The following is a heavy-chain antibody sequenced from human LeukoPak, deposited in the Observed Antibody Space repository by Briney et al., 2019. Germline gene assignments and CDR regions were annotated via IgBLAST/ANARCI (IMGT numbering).Heavy chain of an antibody. CDR1: RFTFSSYW. D-gene: IGHD4-11*01. V-gene: IGHV3-74*01. J-gene: IGHJ4*02. Sequence: GGSLRLSCAASRFTFSSYWMHWVRQAPGKGLVWVSRINSDGSSTNYADSVKGRFTISRDNAKNTLYLQMNTLRAEDTAVYHCARGYSNRFDYWGQGTLVTVSS. CDR3: ARGYSNRFDY. CDR2: INSDGSST.